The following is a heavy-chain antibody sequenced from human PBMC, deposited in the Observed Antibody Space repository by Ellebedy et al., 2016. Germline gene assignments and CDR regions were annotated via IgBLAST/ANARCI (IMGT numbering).Heavy chain of an antibody. J-gene: IGHJ4*02. D-gene: IGHD4-17*01. CDR2: ITNSGDDT. CDR1: GFTFSSYW. CDR3: ARAMFHGDYDHDY. Sequence: GESLKISCAASGFTFSSYWLHWVRQAPGKGLEWVSGITNSGDDTSYSGSVKGRFTISRDNSRNTLYLQMNSLTAEDTAVYYCARAMFHGDYDHDYWGRGTLVTVSP. V-gene: IGHV3-23*01.